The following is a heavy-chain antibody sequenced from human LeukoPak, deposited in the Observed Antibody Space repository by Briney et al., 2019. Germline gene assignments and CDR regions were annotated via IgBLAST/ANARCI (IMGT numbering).Heavy chain of an antibody. CDR2: IYYSGSS. D-gene: IGHD3-22*01. Sequence: SETLSLTCTVSGGSISSSSYYWGWIRQPPGKGLEWIGSIYYSGSSYYNPSLKSRVTISVDTSKNQFSLGLSSVTAADTAVYYCARHPSYYYDSSGYPDYWGQGTLVTVSS. V-gene: IGHV4-39*01. J-gene: IGHJ4*02. CDR1: GGSISSSSYY. CDR3: ARHPSYYYDSSGYPDY.